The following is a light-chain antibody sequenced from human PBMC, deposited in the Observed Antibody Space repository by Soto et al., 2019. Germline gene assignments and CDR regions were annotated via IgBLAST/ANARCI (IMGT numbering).Light chain of an antibody. Sequence: VLTQSPATLPLSSVERATLSSRASQSISGYLGWYQQKPGQAPRLLIYDDSSRATGIPARFSGSGSGREFTLTISSLEPEDFSVYYCQQRYNWPITFGQGTRLEIK. CDR1: QSISGY. V-gene: IGKV3-11*02. CDR3: QQRYNWPIT. CDR2: DDS. J-gene: IGKJ5*01.